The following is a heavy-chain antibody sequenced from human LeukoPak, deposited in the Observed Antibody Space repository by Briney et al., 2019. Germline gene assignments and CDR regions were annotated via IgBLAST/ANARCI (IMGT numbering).Heavy chain of an antibody. J-gene: IGHJ4*02. V-gene: IGHV2-70*11. CDR3: ARILCAVADPAPDY. D-gene: IGHD6-19*01. Sequence: SGPTLVNPTQTLTLTCTFFGFSLSTSGMCVSWIRQPPGKALEWLARIDWDDDKYYSTSLKTRLTISKDTSKNQVVLTMTNMDPVDTATYYCARILCAVADPAPDYWGQGTLVTVSS. CDR2: IDWDDDK. CDR1: GFSLSTSGMC.